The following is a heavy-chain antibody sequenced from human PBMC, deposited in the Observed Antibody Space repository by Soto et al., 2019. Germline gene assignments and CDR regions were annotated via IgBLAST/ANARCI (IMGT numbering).Heavy chain of an antibody. Sequence: SETLSLTCTVSGGSISSSSYYWGWIRQPPGKGLEWIGSIYYSGSTYYNPSLKSRVTISVDTSKNQFSLKLSSVTAADTAVYYCARRFPYDILTGYDIRKGGLDAFDIWGQGTMVT. J-gene: IGHJ3*02. V-gene: IGHV4-39*01. CDR2: IYYSGST. CDR3: ARRFPYDILTGYDIRKGGLDAFDI. CDR1: GGSISSSSYY. D-gene: IGHD3-9*01.